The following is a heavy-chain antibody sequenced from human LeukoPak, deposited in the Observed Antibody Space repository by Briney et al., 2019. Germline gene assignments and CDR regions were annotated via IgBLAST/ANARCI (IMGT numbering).Heavy chain of an antibody. Sequence: QPGGSLRLSCAASGFTFSSYEMNWVRQAPGKGLEWVSYISSSGSTIYYADSVKGRFTISRDNAKNSLYLQMNSLRAEDTAVYYCARDPGVTPGHYYFDYWGQGTLVTVSS. J-gene: IGHJ4*02. V-gene: IGHV3-48*03. CDR3: ARDPGVTPGHYYFDY. CDR2: ISSSGSTI. CDR1: GFTFSSYE. D-gene: IGHD4-23*01.